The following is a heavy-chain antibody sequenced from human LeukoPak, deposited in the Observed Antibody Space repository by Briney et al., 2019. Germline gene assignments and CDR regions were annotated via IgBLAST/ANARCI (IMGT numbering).Heavy chain of an antibody. CDR1: GGSISSYY. D-gene: IGHD3-9*01. CDR2: IYYSGST. V-gene: IGHV4-59*01. Sequence: TSETLSLTCTVSGGSISSYYWSWIRQPPGKGLEWIGYIYYSGSTNYNPSLKSRVTISVDTSKNQFSLKLSSVTAADTAVYYCARDSQYYDILTGSYYYGMDVWGQGTTVTVSS. J-gene: IGHJ6*02. CDR3: ARDSQYYDILTGSYYYGMDV.